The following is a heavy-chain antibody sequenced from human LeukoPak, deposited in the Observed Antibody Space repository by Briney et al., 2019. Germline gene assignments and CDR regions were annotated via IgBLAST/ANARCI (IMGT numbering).Heavy chain of an antibody. J-gene: IGHJ4*02. CDR2: IYYSGST. V-gene: IGHV4-59*01. D-gene: IGHD3-3*01. Sequence: SETLSLTCTVSGGSISSYYWSWIRQPPGKGLEWIGYIYYSGSTNYNPSLKSRVTISVDTSKNQFSLKLSSVTAADTAVYHCARGRLVFWSGGALFEYWGQGALVTVSS. CDR3: ARGRLVFWSGGALFEY. CDR1: GGSISSYY.